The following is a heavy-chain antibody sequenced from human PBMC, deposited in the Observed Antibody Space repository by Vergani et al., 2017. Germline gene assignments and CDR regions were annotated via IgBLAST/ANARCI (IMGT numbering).Heavy chain of an antibody. CDR2: IYPGDSEV. CDR3: ASGVNGSENGGALQL. CDR1: GYIFSNFW. Sequence: EKQLVQSGSETKKPGESLKISCQAFGYIFSNFWIGWVRQRPGRGLEWMGVIYPGDSEVKSNPTVRGQVIFSVAMSVNTAYLQSRSLHASVTATYFCASGVNGSENGGALQLWGQGTNITVSS. D-gene: IGHD3-10*01. V-gene: IGHV5-51*01. J-gene: IGHJ3*01.